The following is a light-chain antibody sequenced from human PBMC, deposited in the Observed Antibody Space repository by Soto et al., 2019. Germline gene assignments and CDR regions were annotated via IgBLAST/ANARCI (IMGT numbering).Light chain of an antibody. CDR3: QQSYSTPPFT. J-gene: IGKJ3*01. V-gene: IGKV1-39*01. CDR1: QIVSSY. CDR2: EAS. Sequence: DIQITQSPSPLSASVGDRVDITCRTSQIVSSYLNWYQAKPGKAPKLLIYEASSLESGVPSRFSGSGSGTDFTLTISSLQPEDSAPYYCQQSYSTPPFTFGPGTKVDIK.